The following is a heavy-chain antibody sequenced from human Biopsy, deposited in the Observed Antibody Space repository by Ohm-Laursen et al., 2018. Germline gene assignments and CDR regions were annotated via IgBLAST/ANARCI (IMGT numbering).Heavy chain of an antibody. D-gene: IGHD3-22*01. CDR2: INPRSGNT. CDR1: GYTFTEYY. V-gene: IGHV1-46*01. CDR3: AKNYDPLYYDTSGLFDY. Sequence: ASVTVSCKASGYTFTEYYINWVRQAPGQGLEWMGIINPRSGNTGYSQKFQVRVTMTTDTSTSTVYMERSSLSSEDTAVYYCAKNYDPLYYDTSGLFDYWGQGTLVTVSS. J-gene: IGHJ4*02.